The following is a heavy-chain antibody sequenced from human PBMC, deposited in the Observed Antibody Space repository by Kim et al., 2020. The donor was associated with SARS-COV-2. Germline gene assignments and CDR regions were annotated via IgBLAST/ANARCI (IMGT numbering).Heavy chain of an antibody. Sequence: LKGRVTVSVETSKNQFSLKLSSVTAADTAVYYCARRLGYCSSTSCFFIDYWGQGTLVTVSS. CDR3: ARRLGYCSSTSCFFIDY. V-gene: IGHV4-34*01. D-gene: IGHD2-2*01. J-gene: IGHJ4*02.